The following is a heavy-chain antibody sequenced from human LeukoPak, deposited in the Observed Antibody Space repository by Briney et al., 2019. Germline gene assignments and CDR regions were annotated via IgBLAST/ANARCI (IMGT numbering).Heavy chain of an antibody. CDR1: GGSFSGYY. V-gene: IGHV4-34*01. Sequence: PSETLSLTCAVYGGSFSGYYWTWIRHTPEKGLEWIGEMSPSGSTNYNPSLKSRVTISVDTSKNQFSLTLSSVTAADTAVYYCARGRQDVTMIVVIMTAVSYYLDVWGKGTTVTVS. J-gene: IGHJ6*03. D-gene: IGHD3-22*01. CDR2: MSPSGST. CDR3: ARGRQDVTMIVVIMTAVSYYLDV.